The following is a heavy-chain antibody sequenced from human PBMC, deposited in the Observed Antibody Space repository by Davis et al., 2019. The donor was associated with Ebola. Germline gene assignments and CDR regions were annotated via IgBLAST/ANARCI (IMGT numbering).Heavy chain of an antibody. CDR2: IYPGDSDT. CDR1: GYSFTSYW. Sequence: GESLKISCKGSGYSFTSYWIGWVRQMPGKGLERMGIIYPGDSDTRYSPSFQGQVTISADKSISTAYLQWSSLKASDTAMYYCARRVAAARWYFDYWGQGTLVTVSS. CDR3: ARRVAAARWYFDY. V-gene: IGHV5-51*01. D-gene: IGHD6-13*01. J-gene: IGHJ4*02.